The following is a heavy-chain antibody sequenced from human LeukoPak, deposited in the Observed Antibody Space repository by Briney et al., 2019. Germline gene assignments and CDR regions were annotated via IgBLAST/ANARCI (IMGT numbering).Heavy chain of an antibody. CDR2: IYYSGST. V-gene: IGHV4-59*12. CDR3: ARVDSSSSR. Sequence: PSETLSLTCTVSGGSISIYYWSWIRQPPGKGLEWIGYIYYSGSTNYNPSLKSRVTISVDTSKNQFSLKLSSVTAADTAVYYCARVDSSSSRWGQGTLVTVSS. J-gene: IGHJ4*02. CDR1: GGSISIYY. D-gene: IGHD6-6*01.